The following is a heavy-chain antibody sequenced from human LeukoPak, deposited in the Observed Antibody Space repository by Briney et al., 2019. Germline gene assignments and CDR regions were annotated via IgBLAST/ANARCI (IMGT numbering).Heavy chain of an antibody. V-gene: IGHV3-7*01. CDR2: IKQDGSEK. J-gene: IGHJ6*04. Sequence: GGSLSLSCAASGFTFSSYWMGWVRQAPGKGLEWVANIKQDGSEKYYVDSVKGRFTISRDNAKNSLYLQMNSLRAEDTAVYYCASGQYQLLYSGMDVWGKGTTVTVSS. CDR3: ASGQYQLLYSGMDV. CDR1: GFTFSSYW. D-gene: IGHD2-2*02.